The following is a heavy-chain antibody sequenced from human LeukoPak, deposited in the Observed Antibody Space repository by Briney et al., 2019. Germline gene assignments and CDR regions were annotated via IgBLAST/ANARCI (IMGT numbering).Heavy chain of an antibody. CDR2: IYYSGST. CDR3: ARDREANCSGGSCYSAGFIYGMDV. J-gene: IGHJ6*02. Sequence: SSQTLSLTCTVSGGSISSGGYYWSWLRQHPGKGLEWIGYIYYSGSTYYNPSLKSRVTISVDTSKNQFSLKLSSVTAADTAVYYCARDREANCSGGSCYSAGFIYGMDVWGQGTTVTVSS. V-gene: IGHV4-31*03. CDR1: GGSISSGGYY. D-gene: IGHD2-15*01.